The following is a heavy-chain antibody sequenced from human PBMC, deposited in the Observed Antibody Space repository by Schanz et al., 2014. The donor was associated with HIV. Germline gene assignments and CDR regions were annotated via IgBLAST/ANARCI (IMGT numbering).Heavy chain of an antibody. CDR3: AKRSGRSFGYFDS. Sequence: EVHLLESGGDLAQPGDSLRLSCVASGFVFRDFAMAWVRQAPGKGLEWVSAVTNSGSYVNYADSVKGRFTMSRDNSKNTLSLQMDSLRVDDTAIYYCAKRSGRSFGYFDSWGQGLLVTVSS. CDR1: GFVFRDFA. D-gene: IGHD2-15*01. J-gene: IGHJ4*02. CDR2: VTNSGSYV. V-gene: IGHV3-23*05.